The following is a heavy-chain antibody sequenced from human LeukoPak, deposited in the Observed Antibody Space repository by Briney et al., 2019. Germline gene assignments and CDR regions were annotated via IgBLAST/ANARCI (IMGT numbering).Heavy chain of an antibody. CDR3: ARSYRIAARGNWFDR. D-gene: IGHD6-6*01. J-gene: IGHJ5*02. V-gene: IGHV1-2*02. CDR2: INPNSGGT. CDR1: GYTFTCYY. Sequence: ASVKVSCKASGYTFTCYYMHWVRQAPGQGLEWMGWINPNSGGTNYAQKFQGRVTMTRDTSISTAYMELSRLRSDDTAVYYCARSYRIAARGNWFDRWGQGTLVTVSS.